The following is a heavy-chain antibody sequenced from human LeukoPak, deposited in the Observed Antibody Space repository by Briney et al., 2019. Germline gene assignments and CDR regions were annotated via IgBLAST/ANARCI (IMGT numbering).Heavy chain of an antibody. CDR3: ARRFAPSRNDAFDI. Sequence: SETLSLTCTVSGGSINSSSYYWGWIRRPPGKGLEWIGTIYYSGSTYYNPSLKSRVTISVDTSKNQFSLKLSSVTASDTAVYYCARRFAPSRNDAFDIWGQGTMVTVSS. D-gene: IGHD3-10*01. J-gene: IGHJ3*02. V-gene: IGHV4-39*01. CDR2: IYYSGST. CDR1: GGSINSSSYY.